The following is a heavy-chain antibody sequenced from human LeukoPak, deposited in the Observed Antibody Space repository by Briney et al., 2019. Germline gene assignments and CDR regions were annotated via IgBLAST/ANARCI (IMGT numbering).Heavy chain of an antibody. CDR3: AKGSHYYDSSGYPSRFDY. Sequence: GGSLRLSCAASGFTFSSYGMLWVRQAPGKGLEWVAVISYDGSNKYYADSGKGRFNISRDNSKNTLYLQMNSLRAEDTAVYSCAKGSHYYDSSGYPSRFDYWGQGTLVTVSS. CDR2: ISYDGSNK. V-gene: IGHV3-30*18. D-gene: IGHD3-22*01. CDR1: GFTFSSYG. J-gene: IGHJ4*02.